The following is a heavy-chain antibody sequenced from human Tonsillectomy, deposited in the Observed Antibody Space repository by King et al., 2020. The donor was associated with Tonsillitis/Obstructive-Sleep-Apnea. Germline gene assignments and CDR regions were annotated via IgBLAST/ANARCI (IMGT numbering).Heavy chain of an antibody. Sequence: QLVQSGSELKKPGASVKVSCKASGYTFISYAMNWVRQVSGQGFEWMGWINTNTGNPTYAQGFTGRFVFSLDTSVSTTYLQISSLKAEDTAVYYCARGGSFAHFDYWGQGTLVTVSS. V-gene: IGHV7-4-1*02. CDR3: ARGGSFAHFDY. CDR1: GYTFISYA. CDR2: INTNTGNP. J-gene: IGHJ4*02. D-gene: IGHD3-3*02.